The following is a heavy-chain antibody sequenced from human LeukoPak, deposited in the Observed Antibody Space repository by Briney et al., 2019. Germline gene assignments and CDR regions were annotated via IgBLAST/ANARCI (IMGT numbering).Heavy chain of an antibody. Sequence: GGSLRLSCAASGFTFSSYWMHWVRQAPGKGLVWVSRINGDGSSTTYADSVKGRFTISRDNAKNTLYLQMDSLRDEDTAVYYCVYSGNYRFDYWGQGTLVTVSS. CDR1: GFTFSSYW. CDR3: VYSGNYRFDY. J-gene: IGHJ4*02. CDR2: INGDGSST. D-gene: IGHD1-26*01. V-gene: IGHV3-74*01.